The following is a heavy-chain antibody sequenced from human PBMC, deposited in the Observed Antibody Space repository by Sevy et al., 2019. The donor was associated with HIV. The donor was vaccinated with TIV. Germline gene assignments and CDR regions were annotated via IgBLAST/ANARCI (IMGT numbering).Heavy chain of an antibody. CDR1: GFTFSSYS. Sequence: GGSLRLSCAASGFTFSSYSMNWVRQAPGKGLEWVSSISSSRSYIYYADSVKGRFTISRDNAKNSLYLQMNSLRAEDTAVYYCARVGITMIDYYYYYMDVWGKGTTVTVSS. CDR3: ARVGITMIDYYYYYMDV. V-gene: IGHV3-21*01. J-gene: IGHJ6*03. CDR2: ISSSRSYI. D-gene: IGHD3-22*01.